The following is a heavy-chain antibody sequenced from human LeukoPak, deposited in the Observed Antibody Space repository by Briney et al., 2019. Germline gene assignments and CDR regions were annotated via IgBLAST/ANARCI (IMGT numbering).Heavy chain of an antibody. Sequence: SETLSLTCTVSGGSISSYYWSWIRQPPGKGLEWIGYIYYSGSTNYNPSLKSRVTISVDTPKNQFSLKLSSVTAADTAVYYCAGDFGSGSYRFDYWGQGILVTVSS. CDR3: AGDFGSGSYRFDY. J-gene: IGHJ4*02. CDR2: IYYSGST. D-gene: IGHD3-10*01. V-gene: IGHV4-59*01. CDR1: GGSISSYY.